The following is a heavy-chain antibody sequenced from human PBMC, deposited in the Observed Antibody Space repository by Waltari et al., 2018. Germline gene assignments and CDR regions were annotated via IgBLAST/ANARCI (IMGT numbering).Heavy chain of an antibody. V-gene: IGHV4-59*01. D-gene: IGHD1-7*01. CDR1: GGSISSYY. CDR2: IYYSGST. J-gene: IGHJ5*02. CDR3: ARVTTVEYNWNYGEGPNWFDP. Sequence: QVQLQESGPGLVKPSETLSLTCTVSGGSISSYYWSWIRQPPGKGLEWIGYIYYSGSTNYNPALKSRVTISVDTSKNQFSLKLSSVTAADTAVYYCARVTTVEYNWNYGEGPNWFDPWGQGTLVTVSS.